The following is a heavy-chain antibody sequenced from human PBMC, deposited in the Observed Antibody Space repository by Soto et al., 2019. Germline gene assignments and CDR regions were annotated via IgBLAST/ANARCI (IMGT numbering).Heavy chain of an antibody. CDR1: GFTFDDYA. Sequence: EVQLVESGGGLVQPGRSLRLSCAASGFTFDDYAMHWVRQAPGKGLEWVSGISWNSGSIGYADSVKGRFTISRDNAKNSLYLQMNSLRAEDTALYYCAEDIGDGNDYYYYGMDVWGQGTTVTVSS. D-gene: IGHD3-10*01. V-gene: IGHV3-9*01. J-gene: IGHJ6*02. CDR3: AEDIGDGNDYYYYGMDV. CDR2: ISWNSGSI.